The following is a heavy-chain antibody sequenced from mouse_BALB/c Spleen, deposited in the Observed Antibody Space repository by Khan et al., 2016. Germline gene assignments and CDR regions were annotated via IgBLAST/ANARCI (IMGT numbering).Heavy chain of an antibody. CDR1: GYTFTDYA. V-gene: IGHV1S137*01. CDR3: ARTHYRYDDGFAY. Sequence: QVQLKQSGAELVRPGVSVKISCKGSGYTFTDYAMHWVKQSHAKSLEWIGVISTYYGDASYNQKFKGKATMTVDKSSSTAYMELARLTSEDSAIYYYARTHYRYDDGFAYWGQGTLVTVSA. D-gene: IGHD2-14*01. J-gene: IGHJ3*01. CDR2: ISTYYGDA.